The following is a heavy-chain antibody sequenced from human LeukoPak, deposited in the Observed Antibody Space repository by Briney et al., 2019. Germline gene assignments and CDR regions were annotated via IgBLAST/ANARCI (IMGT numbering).Heavy chain of an antibody. CDR1: GFSFNSYS. CDR2: ITSGSSHI. V-gene: IGHV3-21*04. Sequence: GGSLRLSCAASGFSFNSYSMNWVRQAPGKELEWVSSITSGSSHIYYADSMKGRFTISRDNAKKSVYLQMDSLRTEDTAVYYCATLGYCSSTSCYGWFDPWGQGTLVTVSS. D-gene: IGHD2-2*01. CDR3: ATLGYCSSTSCYGWFDP. J-gene: IGHJ5*02.